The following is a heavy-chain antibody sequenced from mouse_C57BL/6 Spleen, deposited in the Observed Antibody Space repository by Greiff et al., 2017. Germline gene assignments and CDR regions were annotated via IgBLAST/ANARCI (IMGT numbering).Heavy chain of an antibody. CDR2: ISSGGDYI. CDR1: GFTFSSYA. V-gene: IGHV5-9-1*02. D-gene: IGHD1-1*01. J-gene: IGHJ4*01. Sequence: EVKLVESGEGLVKPGGSLKLSCAASGFTFSSYAMSWVRQTPEKRLEWVAYISSGGDYIYYADTVKGRFTISRDTARNTLYLQMSSLKSEDTAMYYCTRDQDYGYAMDYWGQGTSVTVSS. CDR3: TRDQDYGYAMDY.